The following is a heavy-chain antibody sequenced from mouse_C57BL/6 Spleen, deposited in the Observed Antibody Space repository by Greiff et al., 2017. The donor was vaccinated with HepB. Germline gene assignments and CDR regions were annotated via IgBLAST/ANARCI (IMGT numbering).Heavy chain of an antibody. CDR1: GYTFTSYW. V-gene: IGHV1-61*01. J-gene: IGHJ2*01. CDR3: ARVYYGSSPDFDY. D-gene: IGHD1-1*01. CDR2: IYPSDSET. Sequence: QVQLQQPGAELVRPGSSVKLSCKASGYTFTSYWMEWVKQRPGQGLEWIGNIYPSDSETHYNKKFKDKATLTVDKSSSTAYMELSSLKSEDSAFYYGARVYYGSSPDFDYGGQGTTLTVSS.